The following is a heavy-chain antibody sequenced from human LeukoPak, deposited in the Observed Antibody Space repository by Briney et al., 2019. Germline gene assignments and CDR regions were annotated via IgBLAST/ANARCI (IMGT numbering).Heavy chain of an antibody. J-gene: IGHJ4*02. CDR1: GFSFSIYG. CDR2: ISSSSSYI. Sequence: GGSLRLSCVASGFSFSIYGMNWVRQAPGKGLEWVSSISSSSSYIYYADSVKGRFTISRDNAKNSLYLQMNSLRAEDTAVYYCARVFDTLNYWGQGTLVTVSS. CDR3: ARVFDTLNY. V-gene: IGHV3-21*01. D-gene: IGHD3-3*01.